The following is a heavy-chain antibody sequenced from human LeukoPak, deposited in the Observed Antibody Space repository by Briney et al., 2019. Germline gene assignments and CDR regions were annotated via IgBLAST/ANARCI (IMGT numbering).Heavy chain of an antibody. CDR2: INHSGST. CDR1: GGSFSGYY. V-gene: IGHV4-34*01. J-gene: IGHJ4*02. Sequence: PSETMFLTCAVYGGSFSGYYWSWIRQPPGKGLEWIGEINHSGSTNYNPSLKSRVTISVDTSKNQFSLKLSSVTAADTAVYYCARVRSGSYYDYWGQGTLVTVSS. D-gene: IGHD3-10*01. CDR3: ARVRSGSYYDY.